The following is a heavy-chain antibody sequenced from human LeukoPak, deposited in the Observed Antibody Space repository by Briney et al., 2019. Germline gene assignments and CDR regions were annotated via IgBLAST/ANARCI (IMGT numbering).Heavy chain of an antibody. D-gene: IGHD6-13*01. V-gene: IGHV3-30*02. J-gene: IGHJ4*02. CDR3: VKTGSGWYGDY. CDR2: IRYDGINK. Sequence: GGSLRLPCAASGFSFSAYAMYWVRQAPGKGPEWVALIRYDGINKYYGDSVKGRFTISRDNSKNMLYLQMNSLRAEDTAVYYCVKTGSGWYGDYWGQGARVTVSS. CDR1: GFSFSAYA.